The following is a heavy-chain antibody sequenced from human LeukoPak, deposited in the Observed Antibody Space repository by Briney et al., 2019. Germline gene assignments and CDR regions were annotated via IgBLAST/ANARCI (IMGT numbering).Heavy chain of an antibody. CDR1: GFSFSTYW. CDR2: INTDGSST. V-gene: IGHV3-74*01. CDR3: ASGLWLRRYYYYYYMDV. J-gene: IGHJ6*03. D-gene: IGHD5-12*01. Sequence: GGSLRLSCAASGFSFSTYWMHWVRQPPGKGLVWVSLINTDGSSTSYADSVKGRFAISRDNAKNTLYLQMNSLRAEDTAVYYCASGLWLRRYYYYYYMDVWGKGTTVTVSS.